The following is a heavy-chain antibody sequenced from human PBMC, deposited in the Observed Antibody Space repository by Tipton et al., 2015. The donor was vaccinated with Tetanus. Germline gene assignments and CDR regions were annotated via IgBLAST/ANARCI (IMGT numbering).Heavy chain of an antibody. V-gene: IGHV4-61*08. CDR3: ARIPDFLSGHFDF. Sequence: TLSLTCSVSGGSLRSGDYQWNWIRQPPGKGLDWLAYISPSGSTNSNYSLKSRITISQDKSKNQFSLRLTSVTAADAAVYYCARIPDFLSGHFDFWGQGALVAVSS. CDR2: ISPSGST. CDR1: GGSLRSGDYQ. D-gene: IGHD3-3*01. J-gene: IGHJ4*02.